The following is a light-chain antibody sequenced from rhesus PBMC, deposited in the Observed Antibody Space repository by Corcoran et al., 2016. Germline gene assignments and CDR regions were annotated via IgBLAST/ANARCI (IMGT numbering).Light chain of an antibody. J-gene: IGKJ2*01. Sequence: ETVLTQSPATLSLSPGEKATLSCRASQSVGSNLAWYQQKPGQAPKLLINDESSRATDTPDRFSGSWAGTEFTLTISSLEPEDVGLYYWHQYDNWNSFGQGTKVEIK. CDR3: HQYDNWNS. V-gene: IGKV3-42*02. CDR2: DES. CDR1: QSVGSN.